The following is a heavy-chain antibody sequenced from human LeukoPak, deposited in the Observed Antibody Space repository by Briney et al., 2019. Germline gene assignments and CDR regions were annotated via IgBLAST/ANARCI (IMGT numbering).Heavy chain of an antibody. J-gene: IGHJ5*02. V-gene: IGHV4-31*03. Sequence: PSQTLSLTCTVSGGSISSGGYYWSWIRQHPGKGLEWIGYIYYSGSTYYNPSLKSRLTISVDTSKNHFSLKLSSVTAADTAVYYCARAAYCSSTSCYGWFDPWGQGTLVTVSS. D-gene: IGHD2-2*01. CDR3: ARAAYCSSTSCYGWFDP. CDR2: IYYSGST. CDR1: GGSISSGGYY.